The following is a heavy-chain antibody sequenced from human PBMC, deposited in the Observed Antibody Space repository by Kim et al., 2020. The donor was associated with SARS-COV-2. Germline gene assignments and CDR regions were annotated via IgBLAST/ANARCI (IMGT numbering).Heavy chain of an antibody. J-gene: IGHJ3*02. D-gene: IGHD6-13*01. CDR3: ARARKQQGVIDAFDI. V-gene: IGHV4-31*02. Sequence: PSLESRVNISVDASENLFSLKLSSVTAADTAVYYCARARKQQGVIDAFDIWGQGRRVTVSS.